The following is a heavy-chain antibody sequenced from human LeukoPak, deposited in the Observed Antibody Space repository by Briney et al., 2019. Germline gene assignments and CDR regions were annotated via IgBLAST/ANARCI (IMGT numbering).Heavy chain of an antibody. V-gene: IGHV1-2*02. Sequence: ASVKVSCKASGYTFTGYYMHWVRQAPGQGLEWMGWINPNSGGTNYAQKFQGRVTMTRDTSISTAYMELSRLRSDDTAVYYCAREGGGGWYSYYFDYGGQGTLVTVSS. CDR2: INPNSGGT. J-gene: IGHJ4*02. CDR1: GYTFTGYY. CDR3: AREGGGGWYSYYFDY. D-gene: IGHD6-19*01.